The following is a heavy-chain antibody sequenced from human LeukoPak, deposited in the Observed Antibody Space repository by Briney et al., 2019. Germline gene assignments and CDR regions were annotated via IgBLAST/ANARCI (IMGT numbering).Heavy chain of an antibody. CDR3: ARRCYGSGSYYNWFDP. CDR1: GYSFTSYW. V-gene: IGHV5-51*01. J-gene: IGHJ5*02. Sequence: RGESLKISCKGSGYSFTSYWIGWVRQMPGKGLEWMGIIYPGDSDTRYSPSFQGQVTISADKSISTAYLQWSSLKASDTAMYYCARRCYGSGSYYNWFDPWGQGTLVTVSS. D-gene: IGHD3-10*01. CDR2: IYPGDSDT.